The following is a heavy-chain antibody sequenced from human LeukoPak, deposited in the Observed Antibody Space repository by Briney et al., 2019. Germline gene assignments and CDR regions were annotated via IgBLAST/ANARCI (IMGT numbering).Heavy chain of an antibody. CDR2: TYYRSKWHY. D-gene: IGHD2-21*02. V-gene: IGHV6-1*01. CDR3: SREVAYCGDDCYSAEFDY. J-gene: IGHJ4*02. Sequence: SRTLSLTFAISGDSVSITSAAWNWLRQSPSGGLEWLGRTYYRSKWHYDYRGSVRSRISINPETSKNQFSLHLNSVTPEDTALYYCSREVAYCGDDCYSAEFDYWGQGILVTVSS. CDR1: GDSVSITSAA.